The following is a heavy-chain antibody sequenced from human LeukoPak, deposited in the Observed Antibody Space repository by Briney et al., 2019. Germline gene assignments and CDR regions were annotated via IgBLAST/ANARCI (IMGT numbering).Heavy chain of an antibody. J-gene: IGHJ3*02. CDR3: ATNSGSLPDI. D-gene: IGHD1-26*01. CDR2: IYYSGST. V-gene: IGHV4-39*07. CDR1: GGSISSSSYY. Sequence: SETLSLTCTVSGGSISSSSYYWGWIRQPPGKGLEWIGSIYYSGSTYYNPSLKSRVTISVDRSKNQFSLKLSSVTAADTAVYYCATNSGSLPDIWGQGTMVTVSS.